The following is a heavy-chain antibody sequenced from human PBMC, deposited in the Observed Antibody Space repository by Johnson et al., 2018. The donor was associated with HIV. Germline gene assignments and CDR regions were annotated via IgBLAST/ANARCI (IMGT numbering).Heavy chain of an antibody. V-gene: IGHV3-9*01. CDR1: GFTFDDYA. Sequence: VQLVESGGGLVQPGRSLRLSFAASGFTFDDYAMHWVLQAPVKGLEWVSGLSWTSGSICFAASVKGRFTLSRDNAKNSLYLQMNSLRAEDTALYYCAKDRRHGWEVRGAFEIWGQGTMVTVSS. CDR3: AKDRRHGWEVRGAFEI. J-gene: IGHJ3*02. D-gene: IGHD1-26*01. CDR2: LSWTSGSI.